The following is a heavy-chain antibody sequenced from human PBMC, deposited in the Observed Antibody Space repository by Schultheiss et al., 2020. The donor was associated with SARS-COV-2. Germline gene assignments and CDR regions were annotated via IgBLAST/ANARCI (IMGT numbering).Heavy chain of an antibody. CDR3: ARDNYGSGHYYMDV. J-gene: IGHJ6*03. Sequence: GGSLRLSCAASGFTFSSYSMNWVRQAPGKGLEWVSSISSSSSYIYYADSVKGRFTISRDNAKNSLYLQMNSLRAEDTAVYYCARDNYGSGHYYMDVWGKGTTVTVSS. CDR2: ISSSSSYI. D-gene: IGHD3-10*01. V-gene: IGHV3-21*04. CDR1: GFTFSSYS.